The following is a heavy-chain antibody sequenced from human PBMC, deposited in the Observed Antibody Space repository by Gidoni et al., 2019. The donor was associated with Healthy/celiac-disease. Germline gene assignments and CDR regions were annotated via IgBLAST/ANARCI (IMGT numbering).Heavy chain of an antibody. CDR2: ISSSSSYI. V-gene: IGHV3-21*01. Sequence: EVQLVESGGGLVKPGGSLRLSCAASGFTFSSYSMNWVRQAPGKGLEWVSSISSSSSYIYYADSVKGRFTISRDNAKNSLYLQMNSLRAEDTAVYYCARDRRSKPGYYYGMDVWGQGTTVTVSS. CDR3: ARDRRSKPGYYYGMDV. J-gene: IGHJ6*02. D-gene: IGHD3-10*01. CDR1: GFTFSSYS.